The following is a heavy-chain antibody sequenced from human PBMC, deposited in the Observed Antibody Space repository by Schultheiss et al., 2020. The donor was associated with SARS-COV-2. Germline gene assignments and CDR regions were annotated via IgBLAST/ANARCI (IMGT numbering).Heavy chain of an antibody. Sequence: GESLMISCAASGFTFSDYYMSWIRQAPGKGLEWVSYISSSGSTIYYADSVKGRFTISRDNAKNSLYLQMNSLRAEDTAVYYCARPLRGYSSSSGFDYWGQGTLVTVSS. V-gene: IGHV3-11*01. CDR2: ISSSGSTI. J-gene: IGHJ4*02. CDR3: ARPLRGYSSSSGFDY. D-gene: IGHD6-6*01. CDR1: GFTFSDYY.